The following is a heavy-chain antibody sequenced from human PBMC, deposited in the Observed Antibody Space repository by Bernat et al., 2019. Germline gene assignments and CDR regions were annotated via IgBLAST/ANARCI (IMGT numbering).Heavy chain of an antibody. V-gene: IGHV3-11*06. CDR2: ISSSSSYT. J-gene: IGHJ4*02. CDR3: ARRGNWNPLGY. D-gene: IGHD1-20*01. CDR1: GFTFSDYY. Sequence: QVQLVESAGGLVKPGGSLILSCAGSGFTFSDYYMTWIRQVPGRGLEWVSYISSSSSYTDYAVSVRGRFTISIDNAKNSLYLQMNSLRADDPAVYFCARRGNWNPLGYWGQGTLVTVSS.